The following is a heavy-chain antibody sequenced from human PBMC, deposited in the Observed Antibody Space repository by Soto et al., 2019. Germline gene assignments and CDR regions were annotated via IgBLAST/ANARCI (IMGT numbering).Heavy chain of an antibody. D-gene: IGHD3-3*01. CDR2: ISAYNGDT. Sequence: ASVKVSCKASGYTFRSYGISWVRQAPGQGLEWVGWISAYNGDTHYAPKFQDRITLTTETSTDTAYMELRSLRLDDTAVYYCARDWSSYYDKRGLNWFNWCQGSVVTV. CDR3: ARDWSSYYDKRGLNWFN. V-gene: IGHV1-18*04. J-gene: IGHJ4*02. CDR1: GYTFRSYG.